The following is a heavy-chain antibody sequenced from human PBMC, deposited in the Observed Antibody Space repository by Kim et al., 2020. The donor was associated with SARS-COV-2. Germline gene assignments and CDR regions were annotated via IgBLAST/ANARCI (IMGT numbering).Heavy chain of an antibody. CDR3: AKDNGLWPRWSYYFDY. CDR1: GFTFDDYA. CDR2: TSWNSGSI. V-gene: IGHV3-9*01. D-gene: IGHD5-18*01. Sequence: GGSLRLSCAASGFTFDDYAMHWVRQAPGKGLEWVSGTSWNSGSICYADSVKGRFTISRDNAKNSLYLQMNSLRAEDTALYYCAKDNGLWPRWSYYFDYWGQGTLVAVSS. J-gene: IGHJ4*02.